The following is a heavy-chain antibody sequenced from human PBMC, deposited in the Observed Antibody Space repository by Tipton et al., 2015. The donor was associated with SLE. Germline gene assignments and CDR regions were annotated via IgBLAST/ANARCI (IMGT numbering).Heavy chain of an antibody. CDR2: IYYSGST. CDR3: AREVVGADDAFDI. V-gene: IGHV4-59*01. D-gene: IGHD1-26*01. CDR1: GGSISSYY. Sequence: LRLSCTVSGGSISSYYRSWIRQPPGKGLEWIGYIYYSGSTNYNPSLKSRVTISVDTSKNQFSLKLSSVTAADTAVYYCAREVVGADDAFDIWGQGTMVTVSS. J-gene: IGHJ3*02.